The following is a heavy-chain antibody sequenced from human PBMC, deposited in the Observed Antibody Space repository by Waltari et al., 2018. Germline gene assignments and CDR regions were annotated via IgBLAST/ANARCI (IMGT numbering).Heavy chain of an antibody. CDR1: GDSMKSNSW. CDR3: ARDRGIGLFLDA. CDR2: IHRSGRT. Sequence: QVQLQQSGPGLVEPSGTLSLTCTVSGDSMKSNSWWGWVRQSPEKGLEWIGQIHRSGRTNYNPSFNSRVTISADTSNNHFSLRLTSTTAADTAMYYCARDRGIGLFLDAWGQGTLVTVSP. D-gene: IGHD1-26*01. J-gene: IGHJ1*01. V-gene: IGHV4-4*02.